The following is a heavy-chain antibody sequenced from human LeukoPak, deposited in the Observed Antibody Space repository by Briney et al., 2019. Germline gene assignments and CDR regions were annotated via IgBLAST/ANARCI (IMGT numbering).Heavy chain of an antibody. CDR2: ISGSGLQT. D-gene: IGHD2-2*02. J-gene: IGHJ4*02. CDR3: TKDQGPDYTPLGSATDAY. Sequence: GGSLRLSCAASGLTFSSSALSSVRQARGKGLRWVSSISGSGLQTRHADSVRGRFTVSRDNSKNALNLQMDSLRAEDTAIYYCTKDQGPDYTPLGSATDAYWGQGALVSVSS. V-gene: IGHV3-23*01. CDR1: GLTFSSSA.